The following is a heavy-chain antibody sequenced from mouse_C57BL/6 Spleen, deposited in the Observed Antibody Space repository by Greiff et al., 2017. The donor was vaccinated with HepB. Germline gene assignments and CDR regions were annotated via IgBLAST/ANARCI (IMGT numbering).Heavy chain of an antibody. CDR3: ARPESLYAMDY. CDR2: ISSGSSTI. Sequence: DVKLVESGGGLVKPGGSLTLSCAASGFTFSDYGLHWVRQAPEKGLEWVAYISSGSSTIYYADTVKGRVTISRDNAKNTLFLQMTSLRSEDTAMYYCARPESLYAMDYWGQGTSVTVSS. CDR1: GFTFSDYG. V-gene: IGHV5-17*01. J-gene: IGHJ4*01.